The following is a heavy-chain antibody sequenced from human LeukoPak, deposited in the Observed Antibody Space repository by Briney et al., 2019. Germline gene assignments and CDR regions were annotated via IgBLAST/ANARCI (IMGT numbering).Heavy chain of an antibody. CDR2: IYTSGST. CDR3: ARWGRGVDY. Sequence: PSETLSLTCTVSGGSISSYYWSWIRQPPGKGLEWIGYIYTSGSTNYNPSLKSRVTISVDTSKNQFSLKLSSVTAADTAVYYCARWGRGVDYWGQGTLVTVSS. D-gene: IGHD7-27*01. CDR1: GGSISSYY. J-gene: IGHJ4*02. V-gene: IGHV4-4*09.